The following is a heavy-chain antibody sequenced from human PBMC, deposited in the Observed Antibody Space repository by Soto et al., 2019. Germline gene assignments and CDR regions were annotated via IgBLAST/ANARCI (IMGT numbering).Heavy chain of an antibody. CDR1: GGAFTNYS. D-gene: IGHD1-20*01. V-gene: IGHV1-69*08. Sequence: GASVKVSCKVSGGAFTNYSLNWVRHAPGQGLEWLGGIIPLHNTSNYSLKFVGRSSVTADISTSTVYMFLSGLTSDDTATYYCASWYNWNQLYYHGMDVWGQGTTVTVSS. CDR2: IIPLHNTS. CDR3: ASWYNWNQLYYHGMDV. J-gene: IGHJ6*02.